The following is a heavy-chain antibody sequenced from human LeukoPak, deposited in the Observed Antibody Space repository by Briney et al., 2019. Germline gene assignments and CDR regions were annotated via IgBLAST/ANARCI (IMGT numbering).Heavy chain of an antibody. CDR2: IYPDDSDT. D-gene: IGHD6-13*01. J-gene: IGHJ4*02. Sequence: GESLKISCKGSGYTFPYYWIAWVRQMPGKGLEWMGIIYPDDSDTRYSPSFQGLVTISADRSITTAYLQWSSLKASDTAMYYCARLRSSSWYTVDYWGQGTLVTVSS. CDR1: GYTFPYYW. CDR3: ARLRSSSWYTVDY. V-gene: IGHV5-51*01.